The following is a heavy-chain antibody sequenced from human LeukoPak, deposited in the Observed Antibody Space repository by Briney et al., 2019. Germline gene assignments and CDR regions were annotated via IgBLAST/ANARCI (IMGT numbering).Heavy chain of an antibody. D-gene: IGHD2-2*02. Sequence: ASVKVSCKASGYTFTDYYMHWVRQAPGQGLEWMAWIHPNSGGTNYAQKFQGRVTMTRDTSISTAYMEVSGLRSDDTAVYYCVRGTEVYCRSTGCYKANNYWGQGTLVTVSS. CDR1: GYTFTDYY. CDR2: IHPNSGGT. V-gene: IGHV1-2*02. J-gene: IGHJ4*02. CDR3: VRGTEVYCRSTGCYKANNY.